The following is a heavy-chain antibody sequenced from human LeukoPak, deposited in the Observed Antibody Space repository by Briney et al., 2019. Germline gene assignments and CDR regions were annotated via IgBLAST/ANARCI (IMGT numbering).Heavy chain of an antibody. D-gene: IGHD3-9*01. J-gene: IGHJ3*02. CDR3: ARTQRAVYYDILTGYSGGAFDI. Sequence: RASVKVSCKASGGTFSSYAISWVRQAPGQGLEWMGGIIPIFGTANYAQKFQGRVTITADESTSTAYMELSSLRSEDTAVYYCARTQRAVYYDILTGYSGGAFDIWGQGTMVTVSS. CDR1: GGTFSSYA. V-gene: IGHV1-69*13. CDR2: IIPIFGTA.